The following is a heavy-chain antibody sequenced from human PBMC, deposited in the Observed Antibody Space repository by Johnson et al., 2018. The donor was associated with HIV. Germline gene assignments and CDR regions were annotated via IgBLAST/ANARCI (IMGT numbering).Heavy chain of an antibody. V-gene: IGHV3-33*05. CDR2: ISSQGTTS. CDR3: ARDPFPRFYAFDI. Sequence: VQLVESGGGVVQPGGSLRLSCAASGFTFTSYWMTWARQAPGKGLEWVAVISSQGTTSYYADSVKGRFTVPRDNSKNTLYLQRNSLRAEDTAVYYCARDPFPRFYAFDIWGQGTMVIVSS. CDR1: GFTFTSYW. J-gene: IGHJ3*02.